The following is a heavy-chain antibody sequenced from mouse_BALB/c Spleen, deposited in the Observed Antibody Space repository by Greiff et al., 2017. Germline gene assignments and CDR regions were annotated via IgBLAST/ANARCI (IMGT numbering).Heavy chain of an antibody. Sequence: DVKLVESGGGLVKPGGSLKLSCAASGFTFSSYAMSWVRQTPEKRLEWVASISSGGSTYYPDIVKGRFTISRDNARNILYLQMSSLRSEDTAMYYCASPSTGVRPWFAYWGQGTLGTVAA. V-gene: IGHV5-6-5*01. CDR1: GFTFSSYA. D-gene: IGHD1-1*01. CDR3: ASPSTGVRPWFAY. CDR2: ISSGGST. J-gene: IGHJ3*01.